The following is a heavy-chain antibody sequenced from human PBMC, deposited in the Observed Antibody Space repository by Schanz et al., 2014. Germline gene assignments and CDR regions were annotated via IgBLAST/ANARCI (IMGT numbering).Heavy chain of an antibody. Sequence: VQLVESGGGVVQPGRSLRLSCAASGFTLTSYALTWVRQAPGKGLEWVAGISGSGGSTDYTDSVKGRFIIPRDNSKNTLYLQMNSLRAEDTAVYYCAKGQLLSYYFDYWGQGTLVTVSS. CDR2: ISGSGGST. J-gene: IGHJ4*02. CDR1: GFTLTSYA. D-gene: IGHD2-21*01. CDR3: AKGQLLSYYFDY. V-gene: IGHV3-23*04.